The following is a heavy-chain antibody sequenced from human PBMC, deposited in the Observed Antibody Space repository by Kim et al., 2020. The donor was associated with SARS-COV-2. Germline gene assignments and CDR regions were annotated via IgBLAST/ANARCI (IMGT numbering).Heavy chain of an antibody. Sequence: SETLSLTCTVSGGSISSSSYYWGWIRQPPGKGLEWTGSIYYSGSTYYNPSLKSRVTISVDTSKNQFSLKLSSVTAADTAVYYCARQLGGATASNWFDPWGQGTLVTVSS. CDR2: IYYSGST. CDR1: GGSISSSSYY. D-gene: IGHD1-26*01. CDR3: ARQLGGATASNWFDP. V-gene: IGHV4-39*01. J-gene: IGHJ5*02.